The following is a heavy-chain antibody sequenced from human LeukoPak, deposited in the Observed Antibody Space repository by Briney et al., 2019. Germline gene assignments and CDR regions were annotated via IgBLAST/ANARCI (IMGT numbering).Heavy chain of an antibody. CDR1: GYTFTSYG. J-gene: IGHJ4*02. V-gene: IGHV1-18*01. Sequence: VKVSCKASGYTFTSYGIRWVRQAPGEGLEWMGWSSAYNGNTNYAQKLQGRVTMTTDTPTSTAYMELRSLRSDDTAVYYCARERSGSLDYWGQGTLVTVSS. CDR3: ARERSGSLDY. D-gene: IGHD1-26*01. CDR2: SSAYNGNT.